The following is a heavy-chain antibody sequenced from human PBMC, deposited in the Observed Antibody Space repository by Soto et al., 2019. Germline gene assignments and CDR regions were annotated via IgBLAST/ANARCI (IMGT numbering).Heavy chain of an antibody. V-gene: IGHV1-24*01. D-gene: IGHD3-10*01. Sequence: ASVKVSCKVSGYTLTELSMHWVRQAPGKGLEWMGWIDAEDGETIYAQKFQGRVTMTTDTSTSTAYMELRSLRSDDTAVYYCARDEVKNDYWGQGTLVTVSS. J-gene: IGHJ4*02. CDR3: ARDEVKNDY. CDR2: IDAEDGET. CDR1: GYTLTELS.